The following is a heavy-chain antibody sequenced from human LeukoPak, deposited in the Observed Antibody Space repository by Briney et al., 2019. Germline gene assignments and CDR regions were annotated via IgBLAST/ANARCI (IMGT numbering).Heavy chain of an antibody. CDR3: ARDPDYYGTTRRFDP. J-gene: IGHJ5*02. Sequence: GASVKVSCKASGGTFSSYAISWVRQAPGQGLEWMGRIIPILGIANYAQKFQGRVTITADKSTSTAYMELSSLRSEDTAVYYCARDPDYYGTTRRFDPWGQGTLVTVSS. CDR1: GGTFSSYA. D-gene: IGHD3-10*01. V-gene: IGHV1-69*04. CDR2: IIPILGIA.